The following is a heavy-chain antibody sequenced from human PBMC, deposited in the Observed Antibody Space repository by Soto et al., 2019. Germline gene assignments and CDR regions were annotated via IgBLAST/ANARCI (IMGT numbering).Heavy chain of an antibody. CDR1: GFTFSDYY. J-gene: IGHJ4*02. D-gene: IGHD3-22*01. CDR2: ISSDGTFM. CDR3: ARDLGYYDSDGYLDY. Sequence: QVQLVESGGGLVKPGGSLRLSCAASGFTFSDYYMSWIRQAPGKGLEWVSYISSDGTFMYYADSVKGRFTISRDNAKNSLYLQMNSLRAADTAVYFCARDLGYYDSDGYLDYWGQGTLVTVSS. V-gene: IGHV3-11*01.